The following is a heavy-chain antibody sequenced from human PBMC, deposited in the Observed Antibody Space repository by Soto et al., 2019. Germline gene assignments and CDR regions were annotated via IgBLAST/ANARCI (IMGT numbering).Heavy chain of an antibody. CDR1: GFTFSSYA. D-gene: IGHD6-13*01. Sequence: QVQLVESGGGVVQPGRSLRLSCAASGFTFSSYAMHWVRQAPGKGLEWVAVISYDGSNKYYADSVKGRFTISRDNSKNTLYLLMNSLRAEDTAVYYCARGGGIAAALAFDYWGQGTLVTVSS. J-gene: IGHJ4*02. V-gene: IGHV3-30-3*01. CDR3: ARGGGIAAALAFDY. CDR2: ISYDGSNK.